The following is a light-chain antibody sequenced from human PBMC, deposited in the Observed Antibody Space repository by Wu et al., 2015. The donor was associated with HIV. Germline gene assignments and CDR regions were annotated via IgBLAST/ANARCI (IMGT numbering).Light chain of an antibody. V-gene: IGKV3-20*01. CDR3: QQYGNSPYS. CDR2: GAS. Sequence: EIVLTQSPGTLSLSPEERATLSCRASQSVTSSYLGWYQQKPGQAPRLLIYGASNRATGIPDRFSGSGSGTDFTLTISRLEPEDFAVYYCQQYGNSPYSFGQGTKLQIK. CDR1: QSVTSSY. J-gene: IGKJ2*03.